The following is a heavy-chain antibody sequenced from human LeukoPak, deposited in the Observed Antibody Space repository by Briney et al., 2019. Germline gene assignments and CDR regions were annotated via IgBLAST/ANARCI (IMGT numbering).Heavy chain of an antibody. CDR1: GYSFTSYW. V-gene: IGHV5-51*01. Sequence: GESLQISCQGSGYSFTSYWIGWVRQMPGKGLEWMGIIYPGDSDTRYSPSFQGQVTISADKSISTAYLQWSSLKASDTAMYYCARWCSSTSCYASTWGQGTLVTVSS. J-gene: IGHJ5*02. CDR3: ARWCSSTSCYAST. CDR2: IYPGDSDT. D-gene: IGHD2-2*01.